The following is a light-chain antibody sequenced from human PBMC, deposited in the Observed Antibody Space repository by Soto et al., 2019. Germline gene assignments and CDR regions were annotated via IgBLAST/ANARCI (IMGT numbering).Light chain of an antibody. CDR3: QQLYSYPLT. V-gene: IGKV1-8*01. J-gene: IGKJ4*02. Sequence: AIRMTQSPSSFSAFTGDRVTITCRASQNSSNYLAWYQQKPGKPPKLLIYGAYTLENGVPSRFSGSGSGTDFTLTISCLQSEDFATYYCQQLYSYPLTFGGGTKVEIK. CDR1: QNSSNY. CDR2: GAY.